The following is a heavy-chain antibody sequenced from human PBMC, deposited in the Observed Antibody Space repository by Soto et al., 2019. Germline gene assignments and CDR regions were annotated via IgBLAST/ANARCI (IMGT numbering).Heavy chain of an antibody. CDR2: TYYRSRWYQ. D-gene: IGHD6-25*01. CDR3: AQEIAAGGWKFYYFDY. CDR1: GDSVSTNSGA. V-gene: IGHV6-1*01. Sequence: TLSLTCAISGDSVSTNSGAWNWIRQSPSRGLEWLGKTYYRSRWYQDYALSVQGRITINPDTSKNQFSLQLTSVSPEDTAVYYCAQEIAAGGWKFYYFDYWGQGTLVTVSS. J-gene: IGHJ4*02.